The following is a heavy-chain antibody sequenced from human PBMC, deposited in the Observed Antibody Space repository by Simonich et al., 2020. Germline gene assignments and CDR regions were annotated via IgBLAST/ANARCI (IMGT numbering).Heavy chain of an antibody. Sequence: GGGLVQPGGSLRLSCAASGFTFSSYAMSWVRQAPGKGLEWVSAISGSGGSTYYADSVKGRFTISRDNSKNTLYLQMNSLRAEDTAVYYWAEDLGERITMVVVVIDAFDIWGQGTMVTVSS. V-gene: IGHV3-23*01. CDR2: ISGSGGST. CDR1: GFTFSSYA. CDR3: AEDLGERITMVVVVIDAFDI. D-gene: IGHD3-22*01. J-gene: IGHJ3*02.